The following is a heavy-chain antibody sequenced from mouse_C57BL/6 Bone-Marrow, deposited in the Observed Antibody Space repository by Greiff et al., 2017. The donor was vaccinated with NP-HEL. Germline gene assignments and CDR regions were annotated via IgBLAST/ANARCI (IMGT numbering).Heavy chain of an antibody. Sequence: EVQLQESVAELVRPGASVKLSCTASGFNIKNTYMHWVKQRPEPGLEWIGRIDPANGNTKYAPKFQGKATITADTTSNTAYLQLSSLTSEDSAVYYCARGVVAKDYYAMDYWGQGTSVTVSS. CDR3: ARGVVAKDYYAMDY. CDR1: GFNIKNTY. CDR2: IDPANGNT. V-gene: IGHV14-3*01. D-gene: IGHD1-1*01. J-gene: IGHJ4*01.